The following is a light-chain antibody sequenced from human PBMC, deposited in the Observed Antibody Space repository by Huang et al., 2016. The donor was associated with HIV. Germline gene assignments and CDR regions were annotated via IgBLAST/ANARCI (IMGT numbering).Light chain of an antibody. CDR1: QSINTY. CDR3: QQYSQFPLT. Sequence: AIRMTQSPSSLSASTGDTVTISCRADQSINTYLAWYQQKPGRAPKLLIYCSSTLQSGVPSRFNASGSGTDFTLTIGCLQSTDFAVYFCQQYSQFPLTFGPGTKVEI. J-gene: IGKJ1*01. CDR2: CSS. V-gene: IGKV1-8*01.